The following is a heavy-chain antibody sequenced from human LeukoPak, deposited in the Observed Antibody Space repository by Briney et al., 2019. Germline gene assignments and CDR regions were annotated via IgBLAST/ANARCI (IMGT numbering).Heavy chain of an antibody. CDR3: ARDRRLLYFGELFHDAFDI. CDR1: GFNFNDAA. CDR2: IASSGRNT. V-gene: IGHV3-23*01. D-gene: IGHD3-10*01. J-gene: IGHJ3*02. Sequence: PGGSLRLSCAASGFNFNDAAMTWVRQAPGKGLEWVSLIASSGRNTYYTDSVRGRFTISRDNSKNTLYLQMNSLRAEDTAVYYCARDRRLLYFGELFHDAFDIWGQGTMVTVSS.